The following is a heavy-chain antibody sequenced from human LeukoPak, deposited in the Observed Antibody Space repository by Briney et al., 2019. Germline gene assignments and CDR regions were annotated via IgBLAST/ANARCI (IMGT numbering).Heavy chain of an antibody. CDR3: AREPTRLGDYDFWSGPAFDY. J-gene: IGHJ4*02. D-gene: IGHD3-3*01. Sequence: ASVKVSCKASGYTFTSYYMHWVRQAPGQGLEWMGIINPSGGSTSYAQKFQGRVTMTRDTSTSTVYMELSSLRSEDTAVYYCAREPTRLGDYDFWSGPAFDYWGQETLVTVSS. CDR2: INPSGGST. V-gene: IGHV1-46*01. CDR1: GYTFTSYY.